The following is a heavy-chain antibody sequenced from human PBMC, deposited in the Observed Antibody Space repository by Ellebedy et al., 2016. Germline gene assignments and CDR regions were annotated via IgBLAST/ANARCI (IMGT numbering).Heavy chain of an antibody. J-gene: IGHJ4*02. CDR1: GGTFTSYG. D-gene: IGHD4-17*01. Sequence: ASVKVSCKASGGTFTSYGISWVRQAPGQGLEWMGWISAYNGNTNYAQKLQGRVTMTTDTSTSTAYMELRNLRSDDTAVYYCARGSYSTVTLHYFDYWGQGTLVTVSS. CDR3: ARGSYSTVTLHYFDY. V-gene: IGHV1-18*01. CDR2: ISAYNGNT.